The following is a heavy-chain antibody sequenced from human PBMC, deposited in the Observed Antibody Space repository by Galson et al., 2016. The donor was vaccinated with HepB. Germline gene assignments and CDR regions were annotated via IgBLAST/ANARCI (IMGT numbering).Heavy chain of an antibody. D-gene: IGHD5-18*01. Sequence: SETLSLTCTVSGDSISRSSYYWGWIRQPPGKGLEWIGTISYSGNTYYNPPLMGRVSISMDTSKNQFSLRLSSVTAADTDVYYGAGGKYTYGSFHTLDIWGQGTVVTVSS. CDR2: ISYSGNT. CDR1: GDSISRSSYY. CDR3: AGGKYTYGSFHTLDI. J-gene: IGHJ3*02. V-gene: IGHV4-39*01.